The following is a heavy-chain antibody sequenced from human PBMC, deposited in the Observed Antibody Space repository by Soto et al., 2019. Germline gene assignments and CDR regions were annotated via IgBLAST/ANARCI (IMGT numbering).Heavy chain of an antibody. J-gene: IGHJ3*02. Sequence: QVQLVESGGGVVQPGRSLRLSCAASGFTFSSYAMHWVRQAPGKGLEWVAVISYDGSNKYYADSVKGRFTISRDNSKNTLYLQMNSLRAEDTAVYYCARDLEMATGEAFDIWGQGTMVTVSS. V-gene: IGHV3-30-3*01. CDR3: ARDLEMATGEAFDI. CDR1: GFTFSSYA. CDR2: ISYDGSNK. D-gene: IGHD5-12*01.